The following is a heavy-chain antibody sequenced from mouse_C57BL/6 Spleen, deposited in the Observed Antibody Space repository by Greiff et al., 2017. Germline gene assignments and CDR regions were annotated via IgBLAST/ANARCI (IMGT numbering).Heavy chain of an antibody. CDR3: AYGNYFDY. CDR1: GYTFTSYW. V-gene: IGHV1-69*01. J-gene: IGHJ2*01. D-gene: IGHD2-1*01. CDR2: IDPSDSYT. Sequence: QVQLQQPGAELVMPGASVKLSCKASGYTFTSYWMHWVKQRPGQGLEWIGEIDPSDSYTNYNQKFKGKSTLTVDKSSSTAYMQLSSLTSEDSAVYYCAYGNYFDYWGQGTTLTVSS.